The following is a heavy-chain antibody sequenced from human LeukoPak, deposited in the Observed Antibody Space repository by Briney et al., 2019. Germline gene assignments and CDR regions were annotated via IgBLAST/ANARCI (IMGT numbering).Heavy chain of an antibody. Sequence: GGSLRLSCAASGFTSDDYAMDWVRHAPGKGLEWVSRISGDGGSTYYADSVKGRFTISRDNSKNSLYLQMNSLRTEDTALYYCAKDKGVGATEGMDVWGQGTTVTVSS. CDR2: ISGDGGST. V-gene: IGHV3-43*02. D-gene: IGHD1-26*01. CDR1: GFTSDDYA. CDR3: AKDKGVGATEGMDV. J-gene: IGHJ6*02.